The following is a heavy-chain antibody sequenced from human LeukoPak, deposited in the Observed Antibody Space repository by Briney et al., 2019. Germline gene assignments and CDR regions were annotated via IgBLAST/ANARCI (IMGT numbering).Heavy chain of an antibody. V-gene: IGHV1-24*01. CDR2: FDPEDGET. CDR1: GYTLTALS. Sequence: ASVTVSFTVSGYTLTALSMHWVRQAPGKGLEWMGGFDPEDGETMYAQKFQGRVPMAEDTSTDTAYMELSSLRSEDTAVYYCATTGGTRRAFDSWGQGTMVTDSS. CDR3: ATTGGTRRAFDS. D-gene: IGHD3-16*01. J-gene: IGHJ3*02.